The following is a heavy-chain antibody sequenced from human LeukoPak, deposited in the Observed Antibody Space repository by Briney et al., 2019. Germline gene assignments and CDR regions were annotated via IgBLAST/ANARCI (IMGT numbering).Heavy chain of an antibody. Sequence: PSETRSLTCAVYGGSFSGYYWSWIRQPPGKGLEWIGEINHSGSTNYNPSLKSRVTISVDTSKNQFSLKLSSVTAADTAVYYCAIRGVTYYYGSGSYLTRGVRLPFDYWGQGTLVTVSS. CDR3: AIRGVTYYYGSGSYLTRGVRLPFDY. J-gene: IGHJ4*02. CDR2: INHSGST. V-gene: IGHV4-34*01. D-gene: IGHD3-10*01. CDR1: GGSFSGYY.